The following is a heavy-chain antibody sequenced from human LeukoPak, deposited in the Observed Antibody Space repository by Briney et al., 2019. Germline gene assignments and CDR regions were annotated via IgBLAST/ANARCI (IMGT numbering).Heavy chain of an antibody. CDR3: ARGGRGWPFDY. CDR1: GGSISSYY. D-gene: IGHD6-19*01. J-gene: IGHJ4*02. Sequence: PSETLSLTCTVSGGSISSYYWSWIRQPPGKGLEWIGYIYYSGSTNYNPSLKSRVTISVDTSKNQFSLKLSPVTAADTAVYYCARGGRGWPFDYWGQGPLVTVSS. V-gene: IGHV4-59*01. CDR2: IYYSGST.